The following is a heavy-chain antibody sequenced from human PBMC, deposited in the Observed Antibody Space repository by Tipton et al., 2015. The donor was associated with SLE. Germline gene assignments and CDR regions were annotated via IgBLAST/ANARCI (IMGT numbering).Heavy chain of an antibody. CDR1: GGSISSGGYY. J-gene: IGHJ4*02. CDR2: SHYSGNT. CDR3: ARGTSIVVVPAALTD. V-gene: IGHV4-31*03. D-gene: IGHD2-2*01. Sequence: TLSLTCSVSGGSISSGGYYWSWIRQHPGKGLEWIGYSHYSGNTYYNTSLKSRVTISVDTSKNQCSLKLSSVTAADTAVYYCARGTSIVVVPAALTDWGQGTLVTVSS.